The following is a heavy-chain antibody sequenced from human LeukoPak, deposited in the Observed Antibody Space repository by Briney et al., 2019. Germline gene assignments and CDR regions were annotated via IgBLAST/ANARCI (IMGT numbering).Heavy chain of an antibody. CDR3: AKDPSKWELVDP. J-gene: IGHJ5*02. CDR2: ISGSGGST. D-gene: IGHD1-26*01. V-gene: IGHV3-23*01. Sequence: GGSLRLSCAASGFTFSDYYMSWIRQAPGKGLEWVSAISGSGGSTYYADPVKGRFTISRDNSKNTLYLQMNSLRAEDTAVYYCAKDPSKWELVDPWGQGTLVTVSS. CDR1: GFTFSDYY.